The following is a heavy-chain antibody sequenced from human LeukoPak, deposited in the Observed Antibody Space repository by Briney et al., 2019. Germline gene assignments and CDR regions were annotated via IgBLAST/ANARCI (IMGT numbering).Heavy chain of an antibody. J-gene: IGHJ5*02. CDR1: GGSFSGYY. D-gene: IGHD3-10*01. CDR3: ARGRVLLWFGEESGFDP. Sequence: SETLSLTCAVYGGSFSGYYWGWIRQPPGKGLEWIGSIYHSGSTYYNPSLKSRVTISVDTSKNQFSLKLSSVTAADTAVYYCARGRVLLWFGEESGFDPWGQGTLVTVSS. CDR2: IYHSGST. V-gene: IGHV4-34*01.